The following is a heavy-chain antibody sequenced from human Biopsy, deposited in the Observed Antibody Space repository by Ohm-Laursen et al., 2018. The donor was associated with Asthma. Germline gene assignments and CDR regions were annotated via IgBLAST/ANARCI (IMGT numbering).Heavy chain of an antibody. D-gene: IGHD6-13*01. V-gene: IGHV4-39*01. CDR3: VRGSSSWHHGPFHYYYGLDV. CDR1: SGSGGYMRSGNYY. CDR2: IYYSGTT. Sequence: SQTLSPTCGLSSGSGGYMRSGNYYWGWIRQPPGKGLEWIGSIYYSGTTYYNPSLESRVTVSADTSKNQFSLKLTSVTAADTAVYYCVRGSSSWHHGPFHYYYGLDVWGQGTTATVSS. J-gene: IGHJ6*02.